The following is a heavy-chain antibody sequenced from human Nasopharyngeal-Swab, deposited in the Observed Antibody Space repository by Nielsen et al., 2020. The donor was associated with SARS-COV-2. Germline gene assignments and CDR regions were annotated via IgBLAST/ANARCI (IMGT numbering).Heavy chain of an antibody. V-gene: IGHV3-23*01. CDR2: ISGSGGST. Sequence: WIRQPPGKGLEWVSAISGSGGSTYYADSVKGRFTISRDNSKNTLYLQMNSLRAEDTAVYYCAKDITAAGTRFFDYWCQGTLVTVSS. D-gene: IGHD6-13*01. J-gene: IGHJ4*02. CDR3: AKDITAAGTRFFDY.